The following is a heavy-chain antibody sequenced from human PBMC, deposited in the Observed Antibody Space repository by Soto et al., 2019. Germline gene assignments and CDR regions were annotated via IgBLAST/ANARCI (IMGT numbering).Heavy chain of an antibody. J-gene: IGHJ5*02. CDR3: ARNYYDSSGYYYVTWFDP. CDR2: ISSSSSYI. Sequence: EVQLVESGGGLVKPGGSLRLSCAASGFTFSSYSMNWVRQAPGKGLEWVSSISSSSSYIYYADSVKCRFTISINNAKNSLYMQMNSLRAEDTAVYYCARNYYDSSGYYYVTWFDPWGQGTLVTVS. CDR1: GFTFSSYS. D-gene: IGHD3-22*01. V-gene: IGHV3-21*01.